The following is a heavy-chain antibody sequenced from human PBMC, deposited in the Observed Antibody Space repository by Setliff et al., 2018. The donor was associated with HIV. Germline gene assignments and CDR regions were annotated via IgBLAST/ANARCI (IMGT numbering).Heavy chain of an antibody. V-gene: IGHV4-39*07. Sequence: KSSETLSLTCKVSGGSFNTKRTKWGWIRQSPGKGLEWIGGIFYFGSVTYNPSLKSRPLISIDMSKTQFSLNLRSVTAADTAVYYCVRELLGSGGTVPEVNFFDSWGQGTLVTVSS. CDR1: GGSFNTKRTK. CDR2: IFYFGSV. D-gene: IGHD1-26*01. J-gene: IGHJ5*01. CDR3: VRELLGSGGTVPEVNFFDS.